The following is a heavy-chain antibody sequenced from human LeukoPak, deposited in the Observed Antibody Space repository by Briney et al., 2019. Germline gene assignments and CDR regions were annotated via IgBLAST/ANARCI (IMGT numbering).Heavy chain of an antibody. CDR1: GFTFSSYA. Sequence: GGSLRLSCAASGFTFSSYAMSWVRQAPGKGLEWVSAISGSGGSTYYADSVKGRLTISRDNSKNTLYLQMNSLRAEDTAIYYCAKSFLGGYSYGHGFDYWGQGTLVTVSS. CDR2: ISGSGGST. J-gene: IGHJ4*02. D-gene: IGHD5-18*01. V-gene: IGHV3-23*01. CDR3: AKSFLGGYSYGHGFDY.